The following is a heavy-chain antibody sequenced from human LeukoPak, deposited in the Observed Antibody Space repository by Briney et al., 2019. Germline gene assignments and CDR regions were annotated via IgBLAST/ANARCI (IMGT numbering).Heavy chain of an antibody. CDR1: GGTFSNYA. J-gene: IGHJ6*03. CDR3: ARVLDYYDSSGYSYYYNYYMDV. D-gene: IGHD3-22*01. Sequence: GASVKVSCKASGGTFSNYASSWGRQAPGQGLEWMGGIIPIFGTANYAQKFQGRVTITADESTSTAYMELSSLRSEDTAVYYCARVLDYYDSSGYSYYYNYYMDVWCKGTTVTVSS. V-gene: IGHV1-69*13. CDR2: IIPIFGTA.